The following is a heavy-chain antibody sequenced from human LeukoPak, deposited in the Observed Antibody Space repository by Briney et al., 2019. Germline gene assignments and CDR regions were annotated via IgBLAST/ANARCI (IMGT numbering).Heavy chain of an antibody. CDR3: ARGPKITMVRGVMSYYYYMDV. J-gene: IGHJ6*03. D-gene: IGHD3-10*01. CDR2: IYTSGST. Sequence: SETLSLTCTVSGGSISSGSYYWSWIRQPAGKGLEWIGRIYTSGSTNYNPSLKSRVTISVDTSKNQFSLKLCSVTAADTAVYYCARGPKITMVRGVMSYYYYMDVWGKGTTVTVSS. V-gene: IGHV4-61*02. CDR1: GGSISSGSYY.